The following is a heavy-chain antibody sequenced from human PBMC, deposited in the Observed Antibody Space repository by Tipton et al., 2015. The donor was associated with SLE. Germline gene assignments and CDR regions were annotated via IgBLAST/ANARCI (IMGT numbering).Heavy chain of an antibody. Sequence: SLRLSCAASGFTFSDYYMSWIRQAPGKGLEWVSYISSSGDSVYYADSVRGRFTISRDNAKNSLFLQMNRLRAEDTAVYYCAKEGSAMGFDSWGQGTLVTVSS. D-gene: IGHD3-10*01. CDR3: AKEGSAMGFDS. CDR1: GFTFSDYY. CDR2: ISSSGDSV. J-gene: IGHJ4*02. V-gene: IGHV3-11*01.